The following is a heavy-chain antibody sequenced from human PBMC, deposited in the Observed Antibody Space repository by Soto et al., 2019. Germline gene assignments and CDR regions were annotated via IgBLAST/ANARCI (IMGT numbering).Heavy chain of an antibody. D-gene: IGHD4-17*01. J-gene: IGHJ6*02. V-gene: IGHV1-18*01. Sequence: QVQLVQSGAEVKKPGASVKVSCKASGYTFTSYGISWVRQAPGQGLEWMGWISAYNGNTNYAQKLQGRVTMTTDTSSSTAYMELRSLRSDDTAVYYCARIHMTTVTYDYYYGMDVWGQGTTVTVSS. CDR3: ARIHMTTVTYDYYYGMDV. CDR2: ISAYNGNT. CDR1: GYTFTSYG.